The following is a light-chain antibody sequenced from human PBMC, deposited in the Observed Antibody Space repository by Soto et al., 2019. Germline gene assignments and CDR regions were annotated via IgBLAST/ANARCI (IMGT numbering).Light chain of an antibody. J-gene: IGKJ5*01. CDR2: GAS. CDR3: QQNYNTPIT. Sequence: DIQMTQSPSPLSASVGDRVTITRRASQTISTYLNWYQQKPGKAPKLLIYGASSLQSGVPSRFSGSGSGTDFTLTISSLQPEDSATYYCQQNYNTPITFGQGTRLEIK. CDR1: QTISTY. V-gene: IGKV1-39*01.